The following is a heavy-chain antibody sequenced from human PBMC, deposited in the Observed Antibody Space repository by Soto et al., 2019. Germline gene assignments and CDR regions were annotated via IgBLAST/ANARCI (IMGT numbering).Heavy chain of an antibody. CDR1: GYSFTSYW. J-gene: IGHJ5*02. V-gene: IGHV5-51*01. CDR3: ARLYYYDSSGYYISNWFDP. Sequence: GESLKISCKGSGYSFTSYWIGWVRQMPGKGLEWMGIIYPGDSDTRYSPSFQGQVTISADKSISTAYLQWSSLKASDTAMYYCARLYYYDSSGYYISNWFDPWGQGTLVTVYS. D-gene: IGHD3-22*01. CDR2: IYPGDSDT.